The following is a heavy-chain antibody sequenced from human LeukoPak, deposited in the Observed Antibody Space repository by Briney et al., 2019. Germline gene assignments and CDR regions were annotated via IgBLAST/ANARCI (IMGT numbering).Heavy chain of an antibody. J-gene: IGHJ3*02. CDR1: GFTFSDYY. V-gene: IGHV3-11*01. CDR3: ARDGQWELNGFDAFDI. D-gene: IGHD1-26*01. Sequence: PGGSLRLSCAASGFTFSDYYMSWIRQAPGKGLEWDSYISSSGSTIYYADSVKGRFTISRDNAKNSLYLQMNSLRAEDTAVYYCARDGQWELNGFDAFDIWGQGTMVTVSS. CDR2: ISSSGSTI.